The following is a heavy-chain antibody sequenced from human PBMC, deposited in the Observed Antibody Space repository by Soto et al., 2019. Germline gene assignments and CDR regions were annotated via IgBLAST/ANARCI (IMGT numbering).Heavy chain of an antibody. CDR3: ARGVVATIHAFDI. V-gene: IGHV4-34*01. J-gene: IGHJ3*02. CDR1: GGSFSGYY. D-gene: IGHD5-12*01. Sequence: SETLSLTCAVYGGSFSGYYWSWIRQPPGKGLEWIGEINHSGSTNYNPSLKSRVTISVDTSKNQFSLKLSSVTAADTAVYYCARGVVATIHAFDIWGQGRMVT. CDR2: INHSGST.